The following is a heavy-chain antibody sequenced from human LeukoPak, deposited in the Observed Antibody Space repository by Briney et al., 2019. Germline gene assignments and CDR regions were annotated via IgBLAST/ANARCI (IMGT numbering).Heavy chain of an antibody. V-gene: IGHV4-31*03. CDR1: AGSISRGGYY. Sequence: SETLSLTCTVSAGSISRGGYYWSWLRQHPGKGLERIGYIYYSGSTYYNPSLRSRVTVSVDTSKNQFSLKLSSVTAADTAVYFCARGSDFGDYGGKGTLVTASS. CDR2: IYYSGST. CDR3: ARGSDFGDY. D-gene: IGHD4-17*01. J-gene: IGHJ4*02.